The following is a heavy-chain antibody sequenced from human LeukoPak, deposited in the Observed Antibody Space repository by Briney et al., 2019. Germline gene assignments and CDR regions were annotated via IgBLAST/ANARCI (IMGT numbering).Heavy chain of an antibody. CDR2: IYYSGST. V-gene: IGHV4-59*01. J-gene: IGHJ4*02. D-gene: IGHD3-22*01. CDR1: GGSISSYY. Sequence: PSETLSLTCTVSGGSISSYYWSWIRQPPGKGLEWIGYIYYSGSTNYNPSLKSRVTISVDTSKNQFSLKLSSVTAADTAVYYCARVLRKPSYYYDSSGPYFDYWGQGTLVTVSS. CDR3: ARVLRKPSYYYDSSGPYFDY.